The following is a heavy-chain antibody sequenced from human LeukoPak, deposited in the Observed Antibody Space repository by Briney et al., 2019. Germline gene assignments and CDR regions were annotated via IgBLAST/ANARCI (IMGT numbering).Heavy chain of an antibody. CDR1: GYTFTGYY. CDR3: ARGGVAVPAAIEAGDY. V-gene: IGHV1-2*02. Sequence: ASVKVSCKASGYTFTGYYMHWVRQAPGQGLEWMGWINPNSGGTNYAQKFQGRVTMTRDTSISTAYMELSRLRSDDTAVYYCARGGVAVPAAIEAGDYWGQGTLVTVSS. D-gene: IGHD2-2*02. CDR2: INPNSGGT. J-gene: IGHJ4*02.